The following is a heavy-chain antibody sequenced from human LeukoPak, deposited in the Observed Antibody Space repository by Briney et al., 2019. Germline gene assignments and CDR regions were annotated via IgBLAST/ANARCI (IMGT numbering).Heavy chain of an antibody. CDR3: AKDSLPTIFGVIDP. CDR1: GFTFDDYA. D-gene: IGHD3-3*01. CDR2: ISWNSGSI. Sequence: GGSLRLSCAASGFTFDDYAMHRVRQAPGKGLEWVSGISWNSGSIGYADSVKGRFTISRDNAKNSLYLQMNSLRAEDTALYYCAKDSLPTIFGVIDPWGQGTLVTVSS. V-gene: IGHV3-9*01. J-gene: IGHJ5*02.